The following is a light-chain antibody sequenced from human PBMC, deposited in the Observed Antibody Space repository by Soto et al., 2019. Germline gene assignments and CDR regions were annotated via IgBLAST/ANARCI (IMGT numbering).Light chain of an antibody. Sequence: QSALTQPASVSGSPGQSITISCTETSSDVGGYNYVSWYQQHPGKAPKLMIYDVSNRPSGFSNRFSGSKSGNTASLTISGLQAEDESDYYCSSYTSSSTRHVFGTGTKVTVL. CDR3: SSYTSSSTRHV. CDR2: DVS. V-gene: IGLV2-14*01. J-gene: IGLJ1*01. CDR1: SSDVGGYNY.